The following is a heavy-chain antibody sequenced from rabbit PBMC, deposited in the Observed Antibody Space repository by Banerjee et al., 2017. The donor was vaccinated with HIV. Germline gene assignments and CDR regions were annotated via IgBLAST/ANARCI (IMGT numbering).Heavy chain of an antibody. CDR1: GFSFSNNA. D-gene: IGHD1-1*01. CDR2: IYTGSSGST. V-gene: IGHV1S45*01. Sequence: QEQLVESGGGLVQPEGSLTLTCTASGFSFSNNAMCWVRQAPGKGLEWIACIYTGSSGSTYYASWAKGRFTISKTSSSTVDLQMTGLTAADTATLFCARGIWNSGQGYNLWGQGTLVTVS. J-gene: IGHJ4*01. CDR3: ARGIWNSGQGYNL.